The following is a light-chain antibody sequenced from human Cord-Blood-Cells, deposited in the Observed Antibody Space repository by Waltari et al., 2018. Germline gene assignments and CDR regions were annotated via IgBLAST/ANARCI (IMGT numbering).Light chain of an antibody. Sequence: QSALTQPASVSGPPGQSTTISCTGPSSDVGSYNLVSWYQQHPGKAPKLMIYEGSKRPSGVSNRFSGSKSGNTASLTISGLQAEDEADYYCCSYAGSSTFVVFGGGTKLTVL. CDR2: EGS. CDR3: CSYAGSSTFVV. V-gene: IGLV2-23*03. CDR1: SSDVGSYNL. J-gene: IGLJ2*01.